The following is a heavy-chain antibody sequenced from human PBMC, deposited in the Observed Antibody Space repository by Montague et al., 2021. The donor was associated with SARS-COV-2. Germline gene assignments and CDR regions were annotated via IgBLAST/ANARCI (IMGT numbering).Heavy chain of an antibody. D-gene: IGHD5-24*01. CDR1: GFTLSNYN. Sequence: SLRLSLSASGFTLSNYNMNWIRQAPGKGLEWVSSVSYSSTYIYYADSVKGRFSISRDNAQNSLSLQMNNLRADDTAVYYCVRDQSPMGFDYWGQGTLVTVSS. V-gene: IGHV3-21*03. CDR2: VSYSSTYI. J-gene: IGHJ4*02. CDR3: VRDQSPMGFDY.